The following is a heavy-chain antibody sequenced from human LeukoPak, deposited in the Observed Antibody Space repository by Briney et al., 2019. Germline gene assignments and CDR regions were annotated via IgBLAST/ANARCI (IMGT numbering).Heavy chain of an antibody. V-gene: IGHV2-26*01. CDR3: ARIAPHTALVTNWFAP. J-gene: IGHJ5*02. D-gene: IGHD5-18*01. CDR2: IFWNDEK. Sequence: SGPVLVKPTETLTLTCTVFGFSLSNARMGVSWIRQPPGKALEWLAHIFWNDEKSYSTSLKSRLTISKDTSKSRVVLTMTNMDPVDTATYYCARIAPHTALVTNWFAPWGQGTLVTVSS. CDR1: GFSLSNARMG.